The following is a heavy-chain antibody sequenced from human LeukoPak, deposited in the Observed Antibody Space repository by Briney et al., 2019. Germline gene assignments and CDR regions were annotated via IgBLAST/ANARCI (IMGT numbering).Heavy chain of an antibody. CDR3: ARGNRGSSSWKRMDV. V-gene: IGHV1-8*01. CDR2: MNPNSGNT. D-gene: IGHD6-13*01. Sequence: ASVKVSCKASGYTFTSYDINWVRQATGQGLEWMGWMNPNSGNTGYAQKFQGRVTMTRNTSISTAYMELSSMRSEDTAVYYCARGNRGSSSWKRMDVWGQGTTVTVSS. J-gene: IGHJ6*02. CDR1: GYTFTSYD.